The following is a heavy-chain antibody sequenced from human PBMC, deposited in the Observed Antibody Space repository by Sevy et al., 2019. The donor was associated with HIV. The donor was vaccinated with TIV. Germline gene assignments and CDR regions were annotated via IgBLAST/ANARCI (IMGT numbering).Heavy chain of an antibody. CDR3: AKALNPALESMLEVNLRSLKGFDV. D-gene: IGHD3-22*01. J-gene: IGHJ3*01. CDR1: GFTFNTHA. Sequence: QLGGSLRLSCAASGFTFNTHAMNWVRQAPGKGLEWVSVISGPGYGTNYADSVKGRFTISRDNSKNTLFQQMNSLRDDDTAVYYCAKALNPALESMLEVNLRSLKGFDVWGQGTMVTVSS. CDR2: ISGPGYGT. V-gene: IGHV3-23*01.